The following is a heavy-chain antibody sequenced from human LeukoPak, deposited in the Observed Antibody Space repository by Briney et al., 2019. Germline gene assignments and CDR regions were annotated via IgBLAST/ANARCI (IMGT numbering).Heavy chain of an antibody. J-gene: IGHJ3*02. V-gene: IGHV1-69*13. D-gene: IGHD2/OR15-2a*01. CDR2: IIPIFGTA. Sequence: GASVKVSCKASGGTFSSYAISWVRRAPGQGLEWMGGIIPIFGTANYAQKFQGRVTITADESTSTAYMELSSLRSEDTAVYYCARDRVVRIGPGAFDIWGQGTMVTVSS. CDR3: ARDRVVRIGPGAFDI. CDR1: GGTFSSYA.